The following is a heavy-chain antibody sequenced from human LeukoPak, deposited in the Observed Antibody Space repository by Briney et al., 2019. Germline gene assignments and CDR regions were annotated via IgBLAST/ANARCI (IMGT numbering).Heavy chain of an antibody. D-gene: IGHD3-10*01. V-gene: IGHV3-48*04. CDR2: ISSSSSTI. CDR3: ARDSVTMVRGVIDFDY. CDR1: GFTFSSYS. J-gene: IGHJ4*02. Sequence: QPGGSLRLSCAASGFTFSSYSMNWVRQAPGKGLEWVSYISSSSSTIYYADSVKGRFTISRDNAKNSLYLQMNSLRAEDTAVYYCARDSVTMVRGVIDFDYWGQGTLVTVSS.